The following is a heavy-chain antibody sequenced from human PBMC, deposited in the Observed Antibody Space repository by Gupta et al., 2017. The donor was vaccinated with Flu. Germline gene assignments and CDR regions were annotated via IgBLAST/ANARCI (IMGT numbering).Heavy chain of an antibody. CDR2: IIPIFGTA. CDR1: GGTFSRYA. Sequence: QVQLVQSGAEVKKPGSSVKVSCKASGGTFSRYAISWVRQAPGQGLEWMGGIIPIFGTANYAQKFQGRVTITADESTSTAYMELSSLRSEDTAVYYCARYSSSSFDYYYYYGMDVWGQGTTVTVSS. V-gene: IGHV1-69*01. J-gene: IGHJ6*02. CDR3: ARYSSSSFDYYYYYGMDV. D-gene: IGHD6-6*01.